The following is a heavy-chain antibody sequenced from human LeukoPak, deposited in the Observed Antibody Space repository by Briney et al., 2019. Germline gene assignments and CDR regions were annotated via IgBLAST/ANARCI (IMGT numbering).Heavy chain of an antibody. D-gene: IGHD3-22*01. CDR2: INHSGST. CDR1: GGSFSGYY. J-gene: IGHJ4*02. V-gene: IGHV4-34*01. Sequence: PSETLSLTCAVYGGSFSGYYWSWIRQPPGKGLEWIGEINHSGSTNYNPSLKSRVTISVDTSKSQFSLKLSSVTAADTAVYYCAGYYDSSAYWALKYWGQGTLVTVSS. CDR3: AGYYDSSAYWALKY.